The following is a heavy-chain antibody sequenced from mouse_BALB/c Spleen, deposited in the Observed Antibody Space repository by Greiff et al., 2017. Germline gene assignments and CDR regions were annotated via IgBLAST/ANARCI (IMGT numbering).Heavy chain of an antibody. CDR3: TRFPLESSGWYFDV. J-gene: IGHJ1*01. CDR1: GYTFTSYW. CDR2: IYPSDSYT. D-gene: IGHD1-3*01. Sequence: QVQLKQPGAELVRPGASVKLSCKASGYTFTSYWINWVKQRPGQGLEWIGNIYPSDSYTNYNQKFKDKATLTVDKSSSTAYMQLSSPTSEDSAVYYCTRFPLESSGWYFDVWGAGTTVTVSS. V-gene: IGHV1-69*02.